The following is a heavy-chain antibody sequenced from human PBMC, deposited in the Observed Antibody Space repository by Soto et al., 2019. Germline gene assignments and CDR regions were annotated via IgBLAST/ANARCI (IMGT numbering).Heavy chain of an antibody. D-gene: IGHD3-3*01. V-gene: IGHV1-8*01. Sequence: ASVKVSCKASGYTFPSYDINWVRRATGQGLEWMGWMNPNSGNTGYAQKFQGRVTMTRNTSISTAYMELSSLRSEDTAVYYCARDGPLNDFWSGYYHYYYYMDVWGKGTTVTVSS. CDR2: MNPNSGNT. CDR3: ARDGPLNDFWSGYYHYYYYMDV. J-gene: IGHJ6*03. CDR1: GYTFPSYD.